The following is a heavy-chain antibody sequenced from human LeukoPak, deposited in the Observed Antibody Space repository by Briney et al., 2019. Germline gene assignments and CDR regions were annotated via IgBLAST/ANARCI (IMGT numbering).Heavy chain of an antibody. CDR1: GDSVSSNS. V-gene: IGHV6-1*01. Sequence: SQTLSLTCAISGDSVSSNSWNWFRQSPSRGLEWLGRIYYKSKWFNDYAVPVKSRITIDPDTSKNQFSLQLNSVTPEDTALYYCARDQPWINGFDIWGQGTMVTVSS. J-gene: IGHJ3*02. CDR2: IYYKSKWFN. D-gene: IGHD5-12*01. CDR3: ARDQPWINGFDI.